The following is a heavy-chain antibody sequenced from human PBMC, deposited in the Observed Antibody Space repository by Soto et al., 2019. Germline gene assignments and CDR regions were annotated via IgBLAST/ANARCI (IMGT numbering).Heavy chain of an antibody. D-gene: IGHD1-26*01. CDR3: AKNSHKWERNYYYGMDV. CDR1: EFNFGAFG. CDR2: ISYDGSNI. V-gene: IGHV3-33*05. J-gene: IGHJ6*02. Sequence: QVQLVESGGGVVQSGRSLRLSCAASEFNFGAFGMHWVRQAPGKGLEWVAVISYDGSNIYYGDSVKGRFTISRDNSKNTLFLQMNSLRTEDSAIYYCAKNSHKWERNYYYGMDVWGQGTTVTVSS.